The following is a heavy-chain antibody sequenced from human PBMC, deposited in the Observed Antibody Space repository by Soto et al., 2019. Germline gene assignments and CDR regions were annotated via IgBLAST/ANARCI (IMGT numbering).Heavy chain of an antibody. V-gene: IGHV4-31*03. D-gene: IGHD2-2*01. J-gene: IGHJ6*03. CDR3: ARGRYCSSTSCRGGRITNYYYYMDV. CDR1: GGSISSGGYY. Sequence: PSETLSLTCTVSGGSISSGGYYWSWIRQHPGKGLEWIGYIYYSGSTNYNPSLKSRVTISVDTSKNQFSLKLSSVTAADTAVYYCARGRYCSSTSCRGGRITNYYYYMDVWGKGTTVTVSS. CDR2: IYYSGST.